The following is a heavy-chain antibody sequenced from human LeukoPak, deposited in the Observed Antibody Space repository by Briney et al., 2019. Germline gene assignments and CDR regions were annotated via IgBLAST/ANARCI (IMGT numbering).Heavy chain of an antibody. J-gene: IGHJ1*01. D-gene: IGHD2-21*02. CDR3: ARMEGAYCGGDCYWGYFQH. CDR1: GFTFSDYY. CDR2: ISSTSSYT. V-gene: IGHV3-11*06. Sequence: GGSLRLSCAASGFTFSDYYMSWIRQAPGKGLEWVSYISSTSSYTNYADSVKGRFTISRDNAKNSLYLQMNSLRAEDTAVYYCARMEGAYCGGDCYWGYFQHWGQGTLVTVSS.